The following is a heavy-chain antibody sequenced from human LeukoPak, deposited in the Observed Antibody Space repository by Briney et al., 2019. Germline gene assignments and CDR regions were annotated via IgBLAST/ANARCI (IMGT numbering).Heavy chain of an antibody. Sequence: PGGSLRLSCAASGFTFSSYLMHWVRQAPGKGLVWVSGINSDGSSTSYADSVKGRFTISRDNAKNTLYLQMNSLRAEDTAVYYCARDSFAVTMVRGDLDYWGQGTLVTVSS. CDR1: GFTFSSYL. V-gene: IGHV3-74*01. CDR2: INSDGSST. J-gene: IGHJ4*02. CDR3: ARDSFAVTMVRGDLDY. D-gene: IGHD3-10*01.